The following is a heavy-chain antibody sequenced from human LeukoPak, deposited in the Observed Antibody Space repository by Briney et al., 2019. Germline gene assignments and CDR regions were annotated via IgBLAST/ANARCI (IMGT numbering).Heavy chain of an antibody. CDR2: IYTSGST. CDR1: GSSISSYY. V-gene: IGHV4-4*07. D-gene: IGHD1-1*01. Sequence: PSETLSLTCTASGSSISSYYWSWIRQPAGKGLEWIGRIYTSGSTNYNPSLKSRVTMSVDTSKNQFSLKLTSVTAADTAVYYCAREGDWNDLDYWGQGTLVTVSS. CDR3: AREGDWNDLDY. J-gene: IGHJ4*02.